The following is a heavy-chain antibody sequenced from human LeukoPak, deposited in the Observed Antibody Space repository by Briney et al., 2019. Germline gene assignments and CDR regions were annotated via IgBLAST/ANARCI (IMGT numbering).Heavy chain of an antibody. CDR1: GFTFDDYA. CDR2: ISWNSGSI. CDR3: AKGAIAVAGTFYFDY. V-gene: IGHV3-9*01. Sequence: PGRSLRLSCAASGFTFDDYAMHWVRQAPGKGLEWVSGISWNSGSIGYADSVKGRFTISRDNAKNFLYLQMNSLRAEDTALYYCAKGAIAVAGTFYFDYWGQGTLVTASS. J-gene: IGHJ4*02. D-gene: IGHD6-19*01.